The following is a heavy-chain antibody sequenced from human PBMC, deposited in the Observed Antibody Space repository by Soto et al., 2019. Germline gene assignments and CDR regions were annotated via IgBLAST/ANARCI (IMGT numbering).Heavy chain of an antibody. CDR1: GFTFNSYG. D-gene: IGHD3-3*01. CDR3: ARPSYDFCSGYYHPFAS. CDR2: IWYDGSSK. Sequence: QVQLVESGGGVVQPGRSLRLSCTASGFTFNSYGMHWVRQAPGKGLEWVAVIWYDGSSKYYTDSVKGRFTISRDNSKNMLYLQMNSLRAEDTAVYYCARPSYDFCSGYYHPFASWVQGTLVTVSS. J-gene: IGHJ4*02. V-gene: IGHV3-33*01.